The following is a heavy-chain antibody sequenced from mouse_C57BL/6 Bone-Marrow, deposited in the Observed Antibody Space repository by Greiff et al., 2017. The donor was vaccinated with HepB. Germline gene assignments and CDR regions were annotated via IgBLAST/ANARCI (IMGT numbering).Heavy chain of an antibody. J-gene: IGHJ2*01. Sequence: VQLQQPGAELVKPGASVKLSCKAFGYTFTSYWMQWVKQRPGQGLEWIGEIDPSDSYTNYNQKFKGKATLTVDTSSSTAYMQLSSLTSEDSAVYYCARRAYYFDYWGQGTTLTVSS. CDR1: GYTFTSYW. D-gene: IGHD3-3*01. CDR2: IDPSDSYT. V-gene: IGHV1-50*01. CDR3: ARRAYYFDY.